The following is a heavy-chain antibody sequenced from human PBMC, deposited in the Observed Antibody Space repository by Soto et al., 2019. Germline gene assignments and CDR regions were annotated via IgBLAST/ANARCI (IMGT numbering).Heavy chain of an antibody. D-gene: IGHD3-10*01. CDR1: GFTFGNYS. Sequence: EVRLVESGGGLVQPGEALRLSCVGSGFTFGNYSMNWVRQAPGKGLEWISFISSVGSTIYYADSVKGRFTISRDNAKNSLYLQMNSLRAEDTAVYFCARSPTRDYYGSGSFFDNWGQGTLGTVSS. CDR3: ARSPTRDYYGSGSFFDN. J-gene: IGHJ4*02. V-gene: IGHV3-48*01. CDR2: ISSVGSTI.